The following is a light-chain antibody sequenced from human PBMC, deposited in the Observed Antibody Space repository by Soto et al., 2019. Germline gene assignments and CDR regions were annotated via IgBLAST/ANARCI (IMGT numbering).Light chain of an antibody. CDR1: QSVSSN. V-gene: IGKV3-15*01. Sequence: EIVMTQSPATLSVSPGERATLSCRASQSVSSNLGWYQQKPGQAPRLLIYGASTRATGIPARFSGSGSGTEFTRTISSLQSEDFAVYYCQQYNKWPRTFGQGTKLEIK. J-gene: IGKJ2*01. CDR3: QQYNKWPRT. CDR2: GAS.